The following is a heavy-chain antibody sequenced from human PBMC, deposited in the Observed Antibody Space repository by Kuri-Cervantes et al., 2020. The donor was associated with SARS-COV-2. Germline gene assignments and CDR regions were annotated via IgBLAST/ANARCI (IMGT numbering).Heavy chain of an antibody. D-gene: IGHD3-22*01. V-gene: IGHV3-73*01. CDR2: VRGKANNYAT. Sequence: GESLKISCEVSGFLFSASAIHWVRQGSGKGLEWVGRVRGKANNYATAYAASVKGRFTISRDDSKNMGYLQMNSLKTEDTAVYYCAKDLRLGYYYDSSGPDVWGKGTTVTVSS. CDR1: GFLFSASA. CDR3: AKDLRLGYYYDSSGPDV. J-gene: IGHJ6*04.